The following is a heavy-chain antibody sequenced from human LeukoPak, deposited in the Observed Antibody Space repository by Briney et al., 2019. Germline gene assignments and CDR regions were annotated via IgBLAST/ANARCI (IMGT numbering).Heavy chain of an antibody. CDR2: IYTSGST. D-gene: IGHD6-13*01. CDR3: ARTSIAAAGRNAFDI. Sequence: SETLSLTCTVSGGSISSGSYYWSWIRQPAGKGLEWIGRIYTSGSTYYNPSLKSRVTISVDRSKNQFSLKLSSVTAADTAVYYCARTSIAAAGRNAFDIWGQGTMVIVSS. J-gene: IGHJ3*02. V-gene: IGHV4-61*02. CDR1: GGSISSGSYY.